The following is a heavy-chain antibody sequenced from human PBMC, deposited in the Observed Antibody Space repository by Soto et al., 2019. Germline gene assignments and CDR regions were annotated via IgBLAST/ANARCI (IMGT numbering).Heavy chain of an antibody. Sequence: VGSRRLACGVSGFAVRTHAIIWVRQGPGKGVEWVSGISGGAGSTYYADSVKGRFTISRDNPKNALYLQMNSPRAEDTAVYYWGKSRFGELLYGYYYYGMDVWGQGTTVTDSS. J-gene: IGHJ6*02. V-gene: IGHV3-23*01. CDR2: ISGGAGST. D-gene: IGHD3-10*01. CDR1: GFAVRTHA. CDR3: GKSRFGELLYGYYYYGMDV.